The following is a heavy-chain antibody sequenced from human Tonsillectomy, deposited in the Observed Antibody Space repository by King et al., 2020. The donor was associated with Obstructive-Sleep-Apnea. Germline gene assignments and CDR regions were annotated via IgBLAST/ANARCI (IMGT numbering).Heavy chain of an antibody. CDR3: ARDLVPDAFDI. CDR2: ISSSRSTI. J-gene: IGHJ3*02. V-gene: IGHV3-48*04. D-gene: IGHD6-13*01. CDR1: GFTFSGYN. Sequence: VQLVESGGGLVQPGGSLRLSCAASGFTFSGYNMNWFRQAPGKGLEWFSYISSSRSTIYYADSVKGRFTISRDNAKNSLYLQMNSLRAEDTAVYYCARDLVPDAFDIWGQGTMVTVSS.